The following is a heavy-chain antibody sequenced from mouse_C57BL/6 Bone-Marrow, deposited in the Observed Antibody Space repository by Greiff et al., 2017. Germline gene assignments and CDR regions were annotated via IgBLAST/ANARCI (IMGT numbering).Heavy chain of an antibody. D-gene: IGHD4-1*01. CDR1: GFTFSDYG. V-gene: IGHV5-15*01. CDR3: ARRDWYWYFDV. J-gene: IGHJ1*03. Sequence: EVKLMESGGGLVQPGGSLKLSCAASGFTFSDYGMAWVRQAPRKGPEWVAFISNLAYSIYYADTLTGRFTISRENAKNTLYLEMSSLRSGDTAVYYCARRDWYWYFDVWGTGTTVTVSS. CDR2: ISNLAYSI.